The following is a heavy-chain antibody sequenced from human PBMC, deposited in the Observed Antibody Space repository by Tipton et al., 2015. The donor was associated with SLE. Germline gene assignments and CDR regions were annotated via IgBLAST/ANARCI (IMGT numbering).Heavy chain of an antibody. CDR3: AKEGELLPSYFDY. D-gene: IGHD1-26*01. CDR2: IYYSGST. CDR1: GGSISSHY. Sequence: TLSLTCTVSGGSISSHYWSWIRQPPGKGLEWIGYIYYSGSTNYNPSLKSRVTISVDTSKNQFSLKLSSVTAADTAVYYCAKEGELLPSYFDYWGQGTLVTVSS. J-gene: IGHJ4*02. V-gene: IGHV4-59*11.